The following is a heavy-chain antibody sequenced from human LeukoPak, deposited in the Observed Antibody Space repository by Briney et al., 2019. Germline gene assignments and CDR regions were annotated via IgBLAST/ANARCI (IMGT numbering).Heavy chain of an antibody. Sequence: PGGSLRLSCAASGFTFSSYSMNWVRQAPGKGLEWVSSISSSSSYIYYADSVKGRFTISRDNAKNSLFLQMNTLRAEDTAVYYCAREDASAFDIWGQGTMVSVSS. CDR2: ISSSSSYI. CDR3: AREDASAFDI. V-gene: IGHV3-21*01. J-gene: IGHJ3*02. CDR1: GFTFSSYS.